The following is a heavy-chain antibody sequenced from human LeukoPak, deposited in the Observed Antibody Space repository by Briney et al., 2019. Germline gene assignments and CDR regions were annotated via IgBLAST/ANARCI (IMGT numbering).Heavy chain of an antibody. V-gene: IGHV1-8*02. D-gene: IGHD3-10*01. Sequence: ASVKVSCKASGYTFTGYYMHWVRQAPGQGLEWMGWINPNSGNTGYAQKFQGRVTMTRNTSISTAYMELSSLRSEDTAVYYCARGVTMVRGVSNWFDPWGQGTLVTVSS. J-gene: IGHJ5*02. CDR2: INPNSGNT. CDR3: ARGVTMVRGVSNWFDP. CDR1: GYTFTGYY.